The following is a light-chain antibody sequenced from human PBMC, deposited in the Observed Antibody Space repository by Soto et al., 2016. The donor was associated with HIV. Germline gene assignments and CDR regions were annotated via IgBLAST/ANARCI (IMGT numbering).Light chain of an antibody. V-gene: IGLV3-19*01. CDR2: GKN. CDR1: SLRSYY. Sequence: SELTQDPAVSVALGQTVRITCQGDSLRSYYASWYQQKPGQAPVLVIYGKNNRPSGIPDRFSGSSSGNTASLTITGAQAEDEADYYCNSRDSSGNHLGVVFGGGTKLTV. CDR3: NSRDSSGNHLGVV. J-gene: IGLJ2*01.